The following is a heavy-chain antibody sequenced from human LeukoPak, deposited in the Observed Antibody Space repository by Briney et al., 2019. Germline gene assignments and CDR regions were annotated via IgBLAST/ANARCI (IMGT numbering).Heavy chain of an antibody. CDR1: GYNFTTKW. CDR3: ARHESVFSMDV. V-gene: IGHV5-51*01. J-gene: IGHJ6*02. Sequence: GESLKISCQGSGYNFTTKWIGWVRQMPGKGLEWMGIIYLGDSKTIYSPSFQGQAFISADRSIRTAYLQWRSLKASDTAMYYCARHESVFSMDVWGQGTTVTVSS. CDR2: IYLGDSKT.